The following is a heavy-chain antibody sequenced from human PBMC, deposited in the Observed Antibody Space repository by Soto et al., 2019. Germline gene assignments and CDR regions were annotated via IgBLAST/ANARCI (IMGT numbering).Heavy chain of an antibody. D-gene: IGHD3-3*01. Sequence: SETLSLTCTVSWGSISSYYWSWIRQPPGKGLEWIGYIYYSGSTNYNPSLKSRVTISVDTSKNQFSLKLNAWTAADTAVYYCARVLEWSYNWFDPWGQGTLVTAPQ. CDR2: IYYSGST. J-gene: IGHJ5*02. CDR3: ARVLEWSYNWFDP. V-gene: IGHV4-59*08. CDR1: WGSISSYY.